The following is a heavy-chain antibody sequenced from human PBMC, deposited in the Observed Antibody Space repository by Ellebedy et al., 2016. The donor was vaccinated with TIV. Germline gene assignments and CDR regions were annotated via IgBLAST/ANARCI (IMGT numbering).Heavy chain of an antibody. J-gene: IGHJ6*02. V-gene: IGHV1-18*04. Sequence: ASVKVSCXASGYTFTSYGISWVRQAPGQGLEWMGWISAYNGNTNYAQKLQGRVTMTTDTSTSTAYMELRSLRSDDTAVYYCASSESSSSYYYYGMDVWGQGTTVTVSS. CDR1: GYTFTSYG. D-gene: IGHD6-6*01. CDR3: ASSESSSSYYYYGMDV. CDR2: ISAYNGNT.